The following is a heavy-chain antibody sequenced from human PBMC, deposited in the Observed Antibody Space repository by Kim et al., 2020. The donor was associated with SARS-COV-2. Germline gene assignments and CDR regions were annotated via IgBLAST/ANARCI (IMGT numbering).Heavy chain of an antibody. CDR3: AKDPTMVKFFSLRVAVDESWYGMDV. CDR2: IWYDGSNK. J-gene: IGHJ6*02. D-gene: IGHD6-19*01. Sequence: GGSLRLSCAASGFTFSSYGMHWVRQAPGKGLEWVAVIWYDGSNKYYADSVKGRFTISRDNSKNTLYLQMNSLRAEDTAVYYCAKDPTMVKFFSLRVAVDESWYGMDVWGQGTTVTVSS. V-gene: IGHV3-33*06. CDR1: GFTFSSYG.